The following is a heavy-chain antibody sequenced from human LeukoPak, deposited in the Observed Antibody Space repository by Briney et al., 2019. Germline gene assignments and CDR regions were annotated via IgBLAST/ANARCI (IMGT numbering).Heavy chain of an antibody. J-gene: IGHJ3*02. V-gene: IGHV1-2*02. Sequence: ASVKVSCKASGYTFTGYYMHWVRQAPGQGLEWMGWINPNSGGTNYAQKFQGRVTMTRDTSISTAYMELSRLRSDDTAVYYCARDKYDILTGYQTDAFDIWGQGTMVTVSS. CDR1: GYTFTGYY. CDR2: INPNSGGT. D-gene: IGHD3-9*01. CDR3: ARDKYDILTGYQTDAFDI.